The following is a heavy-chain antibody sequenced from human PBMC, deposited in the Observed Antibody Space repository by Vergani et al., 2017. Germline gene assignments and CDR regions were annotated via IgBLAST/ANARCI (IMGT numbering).Heavy chain of an antibody. Sequence: QVQLVQSGAEVKTPGSSVKVSCKASGGTFSSYAISWVRQAPGQGLEWMGGIIPIFGTANYAQKFQGRVTITADESTSTAYMELSSLRSEDTAVYYCARDAVVTPGYYYYYYMDVWGKGTTVTVSS. CDR1: GGTFSSYA. J-gene: IGHJ6*03. CDR3: ARDAVVTPGYYYYYYMDV. CDR2: IIPIFGTA. D-gene: IGHD4-23*01. V-gene: IGHV1-69*01.